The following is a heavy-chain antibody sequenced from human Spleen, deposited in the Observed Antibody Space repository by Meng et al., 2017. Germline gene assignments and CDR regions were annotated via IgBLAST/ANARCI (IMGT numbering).Heavy chain of an antibody. Sequence: GESLKISCAASGFTFSSYNMHWVRQTPGEGLVWVSRINTDASSTTYADSVKARFTISRDNAKNSLYLQINSLRAEDTALYYCARVNNGGNSEIDYWGQGTLVTVSS. D-gene: IGHD4-23*01. V-gene: IGHV3-74*03. J-gene: IGHJ4*02. CDR3: ARVNNGGNSEIDY. CDR2: INTDASST. CDR1: GFTFSSYN.